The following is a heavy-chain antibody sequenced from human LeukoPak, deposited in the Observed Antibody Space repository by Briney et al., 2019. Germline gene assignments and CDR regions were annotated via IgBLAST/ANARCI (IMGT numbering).Heavy chain of an antibody. CDR1: GFTVSNNY. Sequence: GGSLRLSCAASGFTVSNNYMNWVRQAPGKGLEWVSVIYGGGSTNYADSVKGRFTISRDNSKNTLYLQMNSLRAEDTAVYYCAIRGQDYWGQGTLVTVSS. V-gene: IGHV3-53*01. CDR3: AIRGQDY. J-gene: IGHJ4*02. D-gene: IGHD6-25*01. CDR2: IYGGGST.